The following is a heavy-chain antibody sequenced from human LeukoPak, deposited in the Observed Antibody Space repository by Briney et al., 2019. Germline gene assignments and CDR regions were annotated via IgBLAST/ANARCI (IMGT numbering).Heavy chain of an antibody. CDR2: IIPIFGTA. J-gene: IGHJ4*02. V-gene: IGHV1-69*05. CDR1: GGTFSSYA. CDR3: ARDWERYDSSGYYY. Sequence: ASVKVSCKASGGTFSSYAISWVRQAPGQGLEWMGRIIPIFGTASYAQKFQGRVTITTDESTSTAYMELSSLRSEDTAVYYCARDWERYDSSGYYYWGQGTLVTVSS. D-gene: IGHD3-22*01.